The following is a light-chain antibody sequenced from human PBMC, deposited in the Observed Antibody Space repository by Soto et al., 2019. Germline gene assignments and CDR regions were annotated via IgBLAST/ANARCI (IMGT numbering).Light chain of an antibody. V-gene: IGKV3-20*01. J-gene: IGKJ1*01. CDR1: QSVSSTN. Sequence: EIVLTQSPGTLSLSPGERATLSCRASQSVSSTNLVWYQLKSGQAPRLLIYGASSRATGIPDRFSGSGSEIDFTLIITRLEPEDFAVYDCQHYGNSVWTFGQGTKVEIK. CDR2: GAS. CDR3: QHYGNSVWT.